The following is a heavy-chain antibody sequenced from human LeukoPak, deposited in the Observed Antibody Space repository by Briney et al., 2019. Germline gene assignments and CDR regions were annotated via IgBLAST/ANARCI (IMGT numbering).Heavy chain of an antibody. Sequence: GGSLRLSCAASGFSFSTYAMHWVRQAPGKGLEWVSFIRYDGGSKYYADSVKGRFTISRDNSKNTLYLQMNSLRAEDTAVYYCAKSKWGVKPQTLEYWGQGTLVTVSS. V-gene: IGHV3-30*02. D-gene: IGHD7-27*01. J-gene: IGHJ4*02. CDR2: IRYDGGSK. CDR1: GFSFSTYA. CDR3: AKSKWGVKPQTLEY.